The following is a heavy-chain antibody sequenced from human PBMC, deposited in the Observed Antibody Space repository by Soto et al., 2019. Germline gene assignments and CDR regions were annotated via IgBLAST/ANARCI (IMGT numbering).Heavy chain of an antibody. CDR2: IKSKTDGGTT. CDR3: TTDLARYSNFDD. CDR1: GFTFSNAW. D-gene: IGHD4-4*01. Sequence: GGSLRLSCAASGFTFSNAWMSWVRQAPGKGLEWVGRIKSKTDGGTTDYAAPVKGRFTISRDDSKNTLYLQMNSLKTEDTAVYYCTTDLARYSNFDDWGQGTLVTVSS. V-gene: IGHV3-15*01. J-gene: IGHJ4*02.